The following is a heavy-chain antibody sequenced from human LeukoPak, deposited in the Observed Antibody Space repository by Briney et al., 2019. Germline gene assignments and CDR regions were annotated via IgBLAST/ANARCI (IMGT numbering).Heavy chain of an antibody. J-gene: IGHJ4*02. D-gene: IGHD6-25*01. CDR3: GTTEHDSGDY. CDR2: VYPSGST. CDR1: GDSISNSNW. V-gene: IGHV4-4*02. Sequence: SETLSLTCAVSGDSISNSNWWTWLRQPPGKGLEWIGEVYPSGSTNYSPSLKSRATIAVDKSKNQFSLTLSSVTAADTAVYFCGTTEHDSGDYWGQGTLVTVSS.